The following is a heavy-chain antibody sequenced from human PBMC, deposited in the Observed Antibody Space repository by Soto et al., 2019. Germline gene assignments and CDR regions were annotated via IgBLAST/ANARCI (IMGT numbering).Heavy chain of an antibody. V-gene: IGHV3-23*01. CDR2: ISGSGGST. D-gene: IGHD6-6*01. Sequence: QPGGSLRLSCAASGFTFSSYAMSWVRQAPGKGLEWVSAISGSGGSTYYADSVKGRFTISRDNSKNTLYLQMNSPRAEDTAVYYCAKDKIPFGEQLVTAFDYWGQGTLVTVSS. CDR3: AKDKIPFGEQLVTAFDY. J-gene: IGHJ4*02. CDR1: GFTFSSYA.